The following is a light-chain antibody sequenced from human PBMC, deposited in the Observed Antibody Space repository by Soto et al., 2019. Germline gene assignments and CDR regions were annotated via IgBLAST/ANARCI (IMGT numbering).Light chain of an antibody. CDR1: QSILYSSNNQNY. J-gene: IGKJ1*01. V-gene: IGKV4-1*01. CDR2: LAS. Sequence: DIVMTQSPDSLAVSLGERATINCRSSQSILYSSNNQNYLAWYQQKPGQPPKLLIYLASTRESGVPDRFSGSGSGTDSTLTISSLQAEDVAVYYCQHYYSSPRTFGQGTKVEI. CDR3: QHYYSSPRT.